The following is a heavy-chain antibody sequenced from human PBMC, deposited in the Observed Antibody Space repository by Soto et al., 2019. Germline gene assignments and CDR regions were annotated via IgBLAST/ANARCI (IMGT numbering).Heavy chain of an antibody. CDR3: ARTLPDIAAAHDNWFDP. CDR2: IYYSGST. V-gene: IGHV4-59*01. CDR1: GGSISSYN. D-gene: IGHD6-13*01. Sequence: SETLSLTCTVSGGSISSYNWSWIRQPPGKGLEWIGYIYYSGSTNYNPSLKSRVTISVDTSKNQFSLKLSSVTAADTAVYYCARTLPDIAAAHDNWFDPWGQGTLVTSPQ. J-gene: IGHJ5*02.